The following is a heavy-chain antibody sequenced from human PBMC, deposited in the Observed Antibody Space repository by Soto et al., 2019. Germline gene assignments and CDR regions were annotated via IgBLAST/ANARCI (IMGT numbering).Heavy chain of an antibody. CDR3: ARGYESSRRYLPLLDY. V-gene: IGHV4-30-2*01. J-gene: IGHJ4*02. D-gene: IGHD3-22*01. CDR1: GGSISSGGYS. Sequence: QLQLQESGSGLVKPSQTLSLTCAVSGGSISSGGYSWSWIRQPPGKGLEWIGYIYHSGSTYYNPSLKSRVTISLDRSKNQFSLKLSSVTAADTALYFCARGYESSRRYLPLLDYWGQGTLVTVSS. CDR2: IYHSGST.